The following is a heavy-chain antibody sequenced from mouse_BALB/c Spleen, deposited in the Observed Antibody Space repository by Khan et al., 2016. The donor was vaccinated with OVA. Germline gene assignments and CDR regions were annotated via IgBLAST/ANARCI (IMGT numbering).Heavy chain of an antibody. CDR2: IYYSGTI. CDR1: GISITTGNYR. D-gene: IGHD1-1*01. V-gene: IGHV3-5*02. CDR3: ARDYGSLYWYFDV. Sequence: EVQLVESGPGLVKPSQTVSLTCTVTGISITTGNYRWSWNRQFPGNKLEWIGNIYYSGTITYNPSLTSRTTITRDTSNNRFFLEMNSLTAEDTATYYCARDYGSLYWYFDVWGAGTTVTVSS. J-gene: IGHJ1*01.